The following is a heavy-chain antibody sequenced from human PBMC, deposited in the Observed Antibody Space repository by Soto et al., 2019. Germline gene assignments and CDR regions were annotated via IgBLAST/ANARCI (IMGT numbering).Heavy chain of an antibody. D-gene: IGHD3-3*01. V-gene: IGHV3-30-3*01. Sequence: PGGSLRLSCAASGFTFSSYAMHWVRQAPGKGLEWVAVISYDGSNKYYADSVKGRFTISRDNSKNTLYLQMNSLRAEDTAVYYCARDAPPYYDFWSGYGAQMYYYGMDVWGQGTTVTVS. CDR1: GFTFSSYA. CDR2: ISYDGSNK. J-gene: IGHJ6*02. CDR3: ARDAPPYYDFWSGYGAQMYYYGMDV.